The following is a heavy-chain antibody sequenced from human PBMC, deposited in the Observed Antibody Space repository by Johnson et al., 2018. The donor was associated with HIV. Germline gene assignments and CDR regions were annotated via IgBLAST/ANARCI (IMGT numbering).Heavy chain of an antibody. CDR3: ARARAKVVAGLDAFDI. V-gene: IGHV3-7*01. D-gene: IGHD6-19*01. Sequence: VQLVESGGGLIQPGGSLRLSCAASGFTFSSNWMSWVRQAPGKGLEWVANIKQDGSDKNYVDSVKGRFTISRDNAKNSLYLQMNSLRPEDTAVYYCARARAKVVAGLDAFDIWGQGTMVTVSS. CDR1: GFTFSSNW. J-gene: IGHJ3*02. CDR2: IKQDGSDK.